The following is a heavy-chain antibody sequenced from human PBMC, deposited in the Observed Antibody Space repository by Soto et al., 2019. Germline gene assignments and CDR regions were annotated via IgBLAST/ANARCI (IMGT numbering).Heavy chain of an antibody. Sequence: PGESLKISCKGSGYSFTTYWINWVRQMPGKGLEWMGKIDPTGSYVNYSPSFQGHVTISSDKSISTTYLQWSALMASDTATYYCARQCSRTTCRYYDGRDVWGQGTTGTVAS. CDR3: ARQCSRTTCRYYDGRDV. V-gene: IGHV5-10-1*01. D-gene: IGHD2-2*01. J-gene: IGHJ6*02. CDR1: GYSFTTYW. CDR2: IDPTGSYV.